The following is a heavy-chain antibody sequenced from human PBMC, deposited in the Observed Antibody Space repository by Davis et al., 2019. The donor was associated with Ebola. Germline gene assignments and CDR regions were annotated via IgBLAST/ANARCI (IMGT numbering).Heavy chain of an antibody. Sequence: MPSETLSLTCAVYGGSFSGYYWSWIRQPPGKGLEWIGEINHSGSTNYNPSLKSRVTISVDKSKNQFSLKLSSVTAADTAVYYCARAVAYYYYYGMDVWGQGTTVTVSS. CDR1: GGSFSGYY. CDR2: INHSGST. CDR3: ARAVAYYYYYGMDV. V-gene: IGHV4-34*01. J-gene: IGHJ6*02.